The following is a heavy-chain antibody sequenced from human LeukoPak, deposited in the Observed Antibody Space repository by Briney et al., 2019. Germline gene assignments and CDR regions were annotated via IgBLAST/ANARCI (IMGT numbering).Heavy chain of an antibody. Sequence: PGGSLRLSCAASGFTFSGHWMSWVRQAPGKGLEWVATIKGDGSEKFYVDSVKGRFTISRDDAENSLQLQMNSLRDEDTAVYYCAKDVLEKWGQGTLVSVSS. CDR3: AKDVLEK. CDR1: GFTFSGHW. CDR2: IKGDGSEK. V-gene: IGHV3-7*01. J-gene: IGHJ4*02.